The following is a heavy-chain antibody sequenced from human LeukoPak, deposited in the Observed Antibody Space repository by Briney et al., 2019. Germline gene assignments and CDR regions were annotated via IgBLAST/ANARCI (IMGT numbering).Heavy chain of an antibody. CDR3: ARDLVVHFDY. J-gene: IGHJ4*02. V-gene: IGHV4-39*07. CDR1: GGSISSYY. CDR2: IYYSGST. D-gene: IGHD3-22*01. Sequence: SETLSLTCTVSGGSISSYYWGWNRQPPGKGLEWIGSIYYSGSTYYNPSLKSRVTISVDTSKNQFSLKLSSVTAADTAVYYCARDLVVHFDYWGQGTLVTVSS.